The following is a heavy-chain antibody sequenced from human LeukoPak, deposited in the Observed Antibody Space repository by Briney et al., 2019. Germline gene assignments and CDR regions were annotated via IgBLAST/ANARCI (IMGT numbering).Heavy chain of an antibody. CDR3: AKDRGTRYFPLDQIDY. CDR1: GFTFSSYA. Sequence: PGGSLRLSCAASGFTFSSYAMSWVRQAPGKGLEWVSLISGSGGSTYYADTVKGRFTISRDNSKNTLYLQMNSVRAEDTGVYYCAKDRGTRYFPLDQIDYWGQGTLVTVSS. J-gene: IGHJ4*02. CDR2: ISGSGGST. D-gene: IGHD3-9*01. V-gene: IGHV3-23*01.